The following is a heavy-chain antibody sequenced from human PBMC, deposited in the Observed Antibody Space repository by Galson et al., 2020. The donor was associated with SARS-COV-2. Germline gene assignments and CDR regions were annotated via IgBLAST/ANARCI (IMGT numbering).Heavy chain of an antibody. CDR3: ARDYERDYFDY. J-gene: IGHJ4*02. V-gene: IGHV4-30-4*07. CDR1: GGSISSGGYS. Sequence: SETLSLTCAVSGGSISSGGYSWSWIRQPPGKGLEWIGYIYYSGSTYYNPSLKSRVTISVDTSKNQFSLKLSSVTAADTAVYYCARDYERDYFDYWGQGTLVTVSS. D-gene: IGHD3-3*01. CDR2: IYYSGST.